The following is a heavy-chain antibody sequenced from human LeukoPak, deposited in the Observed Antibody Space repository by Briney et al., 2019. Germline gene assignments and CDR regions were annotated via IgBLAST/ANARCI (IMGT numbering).Heavy chain of an antibody. CDR2: ISGSGGGT. CDR1: GFTFSTFA. V-gene: IGHV3-23*01. Sequence: GESLKISCAASGFTFSTFAMSWVRQAPGKGLEWVSAISGSGGGTYYADSVKGRLTISRDNSKNTLYLQMSSLRAEDTAVYYCAKAFSAYENWPPNWFDPWGQGTLVTVSS. J-gene: IGHJ5*02. CDR3: AKAFSAYENWPPNWFDP. D-gene: IGHD5-12*01.